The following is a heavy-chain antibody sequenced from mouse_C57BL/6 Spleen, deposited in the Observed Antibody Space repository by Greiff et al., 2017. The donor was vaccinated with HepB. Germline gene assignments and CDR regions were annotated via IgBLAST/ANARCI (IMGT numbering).Heavy chain of an antibody. CDR2: IHPSDSDT. J-gene: IGHJ4*01. CDR1: GYTFTSYW. Sequence: QVQLKQPGAELVKPGASVKVSCKASGYTFTSYWMHWVKQRPGQGLEWIGRIHPSDSDTNYNQKFKGKATLTVDKSSSTAYMQLSSLTSEDSAVYYCAITVLRGYYAMDYWGQGTSVTVSS. V-gene: IGHV1-74*01. D-gene: IGHD1-1*01. CDR3: AITVLRGYYAMDY.